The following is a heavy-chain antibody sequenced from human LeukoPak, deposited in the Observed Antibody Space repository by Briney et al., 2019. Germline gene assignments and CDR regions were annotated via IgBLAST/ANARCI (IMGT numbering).Heavy chain of an antibody. V-gene: IGHV3-33*01. CDR2: IWYDGSNK. J-gene: IGHJ6*02. Sequence: PGGSLRLSCAASGFTFSSYGMHWVRQAPGKGLEWVAVIWYDGSNKYYADSVKGRFTISRDNSKNTLYLQMNSLRAEDTAVYYCAREGELGYCSGGSCYFYGLDVWGQGTTVTVSS. D-gene: IGHD2-15*01. CDR1: GFTFSSYG. CDR3: AREGELGYCSGGSCYFYGLDV.